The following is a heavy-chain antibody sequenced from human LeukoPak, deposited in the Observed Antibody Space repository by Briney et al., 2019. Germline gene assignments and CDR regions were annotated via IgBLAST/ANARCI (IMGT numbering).Heavy chain of an antibody. D-gene: IGHD5-18*01. J-gene: IGHJ3*02. CDR2: IIPIFGTA. CDR1: GGTFSSYA. CDR3: AGGLGYSYGFDAFDI. V-gene: IGHV1-69*06. Sequence: SVKVSCKASGGTFSSYAISWVRQAPGQGLEWMGGIIPIFGTASYAQKFQGRVTITADKSTSTAYMELSSLRSEDTAVYYCAGGLGYSYGFDAFDIWGQGTMVTVSS.